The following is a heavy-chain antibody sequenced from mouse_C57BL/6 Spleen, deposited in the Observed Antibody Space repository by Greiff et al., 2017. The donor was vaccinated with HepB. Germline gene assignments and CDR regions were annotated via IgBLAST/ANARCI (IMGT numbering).Heavy chain of an antibody. D-gene: IGHD1-1*01. V-gene: IGHV1-81*01. CDR2: IYPRSGNT. J-gene: IGHJ1*03. Sequence: ESGAELARPGASVKLSCKASGYTFTSYGISWVKQRTGQGLEWIGEIYPRSGNTYYNEKFKGKATLTADKSSSTAYMELRSLTSEDSAVYFCAREEGYYGSRTGYFDVWGTGTTVTVSS. CDR3: AREEGYYGSRTGYFDV. CDR1: GYTFTSYG.